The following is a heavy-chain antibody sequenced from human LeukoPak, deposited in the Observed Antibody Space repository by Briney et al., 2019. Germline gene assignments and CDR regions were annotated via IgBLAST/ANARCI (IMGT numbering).Heavy chain of an antibody. CDR2: FFHSGNN. CDR1: GYSITSGYY. V-gene: IGHV4-38-2*02. CDR3: ARRGYASGWHAYDS. Sequence: SETLSLTCTVSGYSITSGYYWAWIRQSPGKGLEWIGSFFHSGNNFYNPSLRSRVTISLTTSRNQFSLKLTSVTAADTAVYYCARRGYASGWHAYDSWGQGVLVAVSS. D-gene: IGHD6-19*01. J-gene: IGHJ4*02.